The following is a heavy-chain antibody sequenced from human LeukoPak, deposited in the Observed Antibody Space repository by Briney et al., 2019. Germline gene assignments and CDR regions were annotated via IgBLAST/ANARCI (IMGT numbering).Heavy chain of an antibody. Sequence: ASVKVSCKASGYTFTGYYMHWVRQAPGQGLEWMGWINPNSGGTNYAQRFQGRVTMTRDTSIATAYMELSRLRSDDTAVYYCARDQGEMATIPDYWGQGTLVTVSS. V-gene: IGHV1-2*02. D-gene: IGHD5-24*01. CDR2: INPNSGGT. CDR3: ARDQGEMATIPDY. J-gene: IGHJ4*02. CDR1: GYTFTGYY.